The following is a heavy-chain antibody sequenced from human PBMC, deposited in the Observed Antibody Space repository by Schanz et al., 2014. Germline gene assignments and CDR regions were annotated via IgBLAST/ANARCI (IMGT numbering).Heavy chain of an antibody. J-gene: IGHJ4*02. CDR1: GATFNSYA. Sequence: QVRLVQSGAEVTKPGSSVKVSCTSSGATFNSYAFGWVRQAPGQGFEWVGSIIPPLRQTRYAQKFEERVIITADTSTTTVYMDLASLTSDDTAVYFCARIIDGDYLYWGQGTLVTVSS. D-gene: IGHD4-17*01. CDR2: IIPPLRQT. CDR3: ARIIDGDYLY. V-gene: IGHV1-69*04.